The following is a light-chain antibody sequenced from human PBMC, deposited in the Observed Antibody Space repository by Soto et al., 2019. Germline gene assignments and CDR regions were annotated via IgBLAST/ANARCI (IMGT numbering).Light chain of an antibody. CDR2: GAS. J-gene: IGKJ4*01. CDR3: QQYYSWPLT. Sequence: ETVMTQSPATLSVSPGERATLSCRASQSVGTSLAWYQQKPGQAPRVLMYGASIRATGVPGRFSGSGSATEFTLTISSLQSEECAVSYCQQYYSWPLTFGGGTKVEI. V-gene: IGKV3-15*01. CDR1: QSVGTS.